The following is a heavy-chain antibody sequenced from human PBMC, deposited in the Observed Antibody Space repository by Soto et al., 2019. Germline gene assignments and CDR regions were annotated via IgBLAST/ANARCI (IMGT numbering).Heavy chain of an antibody. Sequence: QVQLVQSGAEVKKPGASVRVSCKASGGTFSSYAISWVRQAPGQGLEWMGGINPIFGTPHYAQKYQGRVTITADTFTNTAYMELTRLTSDDTAVYFCAREGRHFDYWGQGTLVTVSS. V-gene: IGHV1-69*06. CDR3: AREGRHFDY. CDR1: GGTFSSYA. J-gene: IGHJ4*02. CDR2: INPIFGTP.